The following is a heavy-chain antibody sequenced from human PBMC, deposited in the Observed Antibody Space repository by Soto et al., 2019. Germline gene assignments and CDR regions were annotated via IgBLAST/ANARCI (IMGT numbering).Heavy chain of an antibody. CDR3: AKDTSGSYLGGDNYFDY. D-gene: IGHD1-26*01. Sequence: GGSLRLSCAASGFTFSSYGMHWVRQAPGKGLEWVAVISYDGSNKYYADSVKGRVTISRDNSKNTLYLQMNSLRAEDTAVYYCAKDTSGSYLGGDNYFDYWGQGTLVPSPQ. V-gene: IGHV3-30*18. J-gene: IGHJ4*02. CDR2: ISYDGSNK. CDR1: GFTFSSYG.